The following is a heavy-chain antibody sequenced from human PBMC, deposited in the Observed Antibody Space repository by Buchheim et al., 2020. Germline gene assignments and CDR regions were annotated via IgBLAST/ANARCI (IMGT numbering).Heavy chain of an antibody. CDR1: GFTFSSYW. CDR3: ARDGSWSGYWVGYYYYGMDV. J-gene: IGHJ6*02. Sequence: EVQLVESGGGLVQPGGSLRLSCAASGFTFSSYWMHWVRQAPGKGLVWVSRINSDGSSTSYADSVKGRFTISRDNAKNTPYLQMNSLRAEDTAVYYCARDGSWSGYWVGYYYYGMDVWGQGTT. CDR2: INSDGSST. V-gene: IGHV3-74*01. D-gene: IGHD3-3*01.